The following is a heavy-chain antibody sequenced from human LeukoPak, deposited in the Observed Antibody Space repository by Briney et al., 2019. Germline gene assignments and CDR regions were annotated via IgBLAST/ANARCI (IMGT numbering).Heavy chain of an antibody. J-gene: IGHJ4*02. CDR2: INAGNGNT. D-gene: IGHD1-20*01. CDR1: GYTFTSYA. Sequence: ASVKVSCKASGYTFTSYAMHWVRQAPGQRLEWMGWINAGNGNTKYSQKFQGRVTITRDTSASTAYMELSSLGSEDTAVYYCAAHSITSWELYYFDYWGQGTLVTVSS. CDR3: AAHSITSWELYYFDY. V-gene: IGHV1-3*01.